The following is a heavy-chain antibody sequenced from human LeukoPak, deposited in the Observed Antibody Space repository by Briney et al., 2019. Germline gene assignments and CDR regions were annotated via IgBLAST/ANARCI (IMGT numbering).Heavy chain of an antibody. CDR3: ARDGCSGGSCYSPDFDY. D-gene: IGHD2-15*01. V-gene: IGHV4-39*07. CDR1: GGSISSYY. Sequence: SETLSLTCTVSGGSISSYYWGWIRQPPGKGLEWIGSIYHSGSTYYNPSLKSRVTISVDTSKNQFSLKLSSVTAADTAVYYCARDGCSGGSCYSPDFDYWGQGTLVTVSS. J-gene: IGHJ4*02. CDR2: IYHSGST.